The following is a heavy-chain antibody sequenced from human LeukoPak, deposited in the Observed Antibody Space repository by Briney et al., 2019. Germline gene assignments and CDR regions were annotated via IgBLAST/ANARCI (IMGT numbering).Heavy chain of an antibody. CDR2: IYYSGST. J-gene: IGHJ1*01. Sequence: SETLSLTCTVSGGSISSSSYYWGWIRQPPGKGLEWIGSIYYSGSTYYNPSLKSRVTISVDTSKNQFSLKLSSVTAADTAVYYCARRVGYYGSGSYYKAEYFQHWGQGTLVTVFS. V-gene: IGHV4-39*01. D-gene: IGHD3-10*01. CDR3: ARRVGYYGSGSYYKAEYFQH. CDR1: GGSISSSSYY.